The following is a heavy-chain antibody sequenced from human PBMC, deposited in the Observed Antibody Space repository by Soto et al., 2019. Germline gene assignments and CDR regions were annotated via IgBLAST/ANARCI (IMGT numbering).Heavy chain of an antibody. V-gene: IGHV4-30-2*01. CDR3: ASSYGSGSYYNDY. Sequence: SETLCLTCAVSGGSIGSGGYSCNWIRQPPGKGLEWIGYIYHSGSTYYNPSLKSRVTISVDRSKNQFSLKLSSVTAEDTAVYYCASSYGSGSYYNDYWGQGTLVTVSS. J-gene: IGHJ4*02. CDR2: IYHSGST. CDR1: GGSIGSGGYS. D-gene: IGHD3-10*01.